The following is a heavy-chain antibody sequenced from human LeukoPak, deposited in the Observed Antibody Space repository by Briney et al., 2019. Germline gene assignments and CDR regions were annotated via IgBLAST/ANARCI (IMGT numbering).Heavy chain of an antibody. J-gene: IGHJ4*02. CDR3: ARVSSGYFDWLLYRYYFDY. D-gene: IGHD3-9*01. Sequence: PGGSLRLSCAASGFTFSSYWMSWVRQAPGKGLEWVANIKQDGSEKYYVDSVKGRFTISRDNAKNSLYLQMNSLRAEDTAVYYCARVSSGYFDWLLYRYYFDYWGQGTLVTVSS. CDR1: GFTFSSYW. V-gene: IGHV3-7*01. CDR2: IKQDGSEK.